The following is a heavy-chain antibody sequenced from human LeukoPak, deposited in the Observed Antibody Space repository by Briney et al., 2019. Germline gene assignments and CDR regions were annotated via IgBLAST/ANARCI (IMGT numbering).Heavy chain of an antibody. CDR1: PDSISNSRYH. D-gene: IGHD5-24*01. Sequence: PSETLSLTCTVSPDSISNSRYHWARIRQPPGKGLEWIGNIYYSGSTYYNPSLKSRVTISVDRSKNQFSLKVSSVTAADTAVYYCARHEGRQEINYWGQGTLVTVSS. CDR3: ARHEGRQEINY. J-gene: IGHJ4*02. V-gene: IGHV4-39*01. CDR2: IYYSGST.